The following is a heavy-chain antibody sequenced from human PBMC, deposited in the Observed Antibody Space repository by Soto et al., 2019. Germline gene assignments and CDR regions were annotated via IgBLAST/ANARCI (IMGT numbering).Heavy chain of an antibody. CDR2: MNPNSGNT. V-gene: IGHV1-8*01. D-gene: IGHD6-19*01. CDR3: ARIPYSSGQFYYYYYMDV. CDR1: GYTFTSYD. Sequence: QVQLVQSGAEVKKPGASVKVSCKASGYTFTSYDINWVRQATGQGLEWMGWMNPNSGNTGYAQKFQGRVTMTRNTSISTAYMELSSLRSEDTAVYYCARIPYSSGQFYYYYYMDVWGKGTTVTVSS. J-gene: IGHJ6*03.